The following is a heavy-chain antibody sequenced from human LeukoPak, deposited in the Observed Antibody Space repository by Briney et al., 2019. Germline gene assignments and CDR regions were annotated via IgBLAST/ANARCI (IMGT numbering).Heavy chain of an antibody. V-gene: IGHV1-2*06. CDR2: INPNSGGT. D-gene: IGHD3-10*01. Sequence: ASVKVSCKASGYTFTGYYMHWVRQAPGQGLEWMGRINPNSGGTNYAQKFQGRVTMTRDTSISTAYMELSRLRSDDTAVYYCAREHMVRGVLSQYYFDYWGQGTLVTVSS. CDR1: GYTFTGYY. CDR3: AREHMVRGVLSQYYFDY. J-gene: IGHJ4*02.